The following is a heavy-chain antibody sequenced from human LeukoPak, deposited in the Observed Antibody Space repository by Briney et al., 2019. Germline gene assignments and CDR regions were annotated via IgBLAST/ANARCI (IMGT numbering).Heavy chain of an antibody. Sequence: GGSLRLSCAASGFTFSSYSMNWVRQAPGKGLEWVSSISSSSSYIYYADSVKGRFTISRDNAKNSLYLQMNSLRAEDTAVYYCARHHTEDSWFGEFRGGYYFDYWGQGTLVTVSS. CDR3: ARHHTEDSWFGEFRGGYYFDY. CDR2: ISSSSSYI. D-gene: IGHD3-10*01. V-gene: IGHV3-21*01. CDR1: GFTFSSYS. J-gene: IGHJ4*02.